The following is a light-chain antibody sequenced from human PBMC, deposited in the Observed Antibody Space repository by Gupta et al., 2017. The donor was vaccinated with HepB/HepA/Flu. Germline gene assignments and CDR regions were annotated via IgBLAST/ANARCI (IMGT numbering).Light chain of an antibody. CDR2: DRN. Sequence: SSELTQDPAVSVALGQTVRITCLGDSLRSLSWYQQKPGQAPLLVMYDRNNRPSGIPDRFSASTSGNTASLIITGAQAEDEADYYCNSRDSSIDHLYVFGTGTKVTV. J-gene: IGLJ1*01. CDR1: SLRSLS. CDR3: NSRDSSIDHLYV. V-gene: IGLV3-19*01.